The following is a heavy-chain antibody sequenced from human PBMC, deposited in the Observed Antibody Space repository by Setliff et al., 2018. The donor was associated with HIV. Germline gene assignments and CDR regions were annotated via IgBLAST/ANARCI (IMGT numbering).Heavy chain of an antibody. CDR3: ARHASTWYYESSGPHFDY. CDR1: GYTFTRYG. D-gene: IGHD3-22*01. V-gene: IGHV1-18*01. CDR2: ISANNGNT. Sequence: ASVKVSCKASGYTFTRYGISWVRQAPGQGLEWMGWISANNGNTNYAQKLQGRVTMTTDTSTSTAYMELRSLRSDDTAVYYCARHASTWYYESSGPHFDYWGQGTLVTVPS. J-gene: IGHJ4*02.